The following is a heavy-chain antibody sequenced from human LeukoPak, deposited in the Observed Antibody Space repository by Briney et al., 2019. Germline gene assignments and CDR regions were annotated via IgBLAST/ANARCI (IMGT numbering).Heavy chain of an antibody. CDR3: ATAPLPATMWNWYFDL. D-gene: IGHD2-2*01. Sequence: SQTLSLTCTVSGGSISSGNYYWSWIRQPPGKGLEWIGYIYNSGTIYYNPSLKSRLTISVDTSRNQFSLRLRSVTAADTAVYYCATAPLPATMWNWYFDLWGRGTLVTVSS. V-gene: IGHV4-30-4*01. CDR1: GGSISSGNYY. J-gene: IGHJ2*01. CDR2: IYNSGTI.